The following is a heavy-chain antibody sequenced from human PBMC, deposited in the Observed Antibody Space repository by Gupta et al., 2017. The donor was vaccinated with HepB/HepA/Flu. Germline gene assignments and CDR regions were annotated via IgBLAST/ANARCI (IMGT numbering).Heavy chain of an antibody. J-gene: IGHJ5*02. V-gene: IGHV3-7*01. D-gene: IGHD3-22*01. Sequence: EVQMVESGGGLVQPGGSLRLSCAVSGFTFSTFWMSWVRQAPGKGAEWVANIKEDGSQKNYVDPVKGRFTISRDNAKNSLYLEMTNLRAEDTAVYYCARETLDSSTYATFAPWGQGTLVTVSS. CDR2: IKEDGSQK. CDR3: ARETLDSSTYATFAP. CDR1: GFTFSTFW.